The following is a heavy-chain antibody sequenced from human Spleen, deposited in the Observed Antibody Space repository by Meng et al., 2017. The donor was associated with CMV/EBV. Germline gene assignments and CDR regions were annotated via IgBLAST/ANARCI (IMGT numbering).Heavy chain of an antibody. J-gene: IGHJ5*02. Sequence: GESLKISCAASGFTFSDYYMGWIRQAPGKGLEWVSYISSSGSTIYYADSVKGRFTISRDNAKNSLYLQMNSLRAEDTAVYYCARERCSSTSCYSNWFDPWGQGTLVTVSS. CDR3: ARERCSSTSCYSNWFDP. V-gene: IGHV3-11*04. CDR1: GFTFSDYY. D-gene: IGHD2-2*01. CDR2: ISSSGSTI.